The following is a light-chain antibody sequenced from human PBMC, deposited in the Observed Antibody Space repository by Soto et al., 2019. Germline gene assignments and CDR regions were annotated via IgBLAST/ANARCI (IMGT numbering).Light chain of an antibody. CDR2: DAS. J-gene: IGKJ4*01. V-gene: IGKV3-11*01. CDR1: QSVSSY. Sequence: EIVLTQSPATLSLSPGERATLSCRASQSVSSYLAWYQQKPGQAPRLLIYDASNRATVIPARFSGSGSGTYFTLTISSLEPEDFAVYYCQQRSNWPLLTFGGGTKVEIK. CDR3: QQRSNWPLLT.